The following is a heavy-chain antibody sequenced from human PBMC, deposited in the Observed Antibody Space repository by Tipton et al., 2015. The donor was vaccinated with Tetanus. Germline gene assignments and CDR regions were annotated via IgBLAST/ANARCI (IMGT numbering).Heavy chain of an antibody. CDR1: GFIFSTYG. V-gene: IGHV3-30*03. Sequence: FLRLSCAASGFIFSTYGMHWVRQAPGKGLEWVAVISYDGTNKYHTDSVKGRFTISRDNSKNTLYLQMNSLRPEDTAVYYCARDRGMAAILGSEFDYWGQGTLVPVAS. D-gene: IGHD5-24*01. J-gene: IGHJ4*02. CDR2: ISYDGTNK. CDR3: ARDRGMAAILGSEFDY.